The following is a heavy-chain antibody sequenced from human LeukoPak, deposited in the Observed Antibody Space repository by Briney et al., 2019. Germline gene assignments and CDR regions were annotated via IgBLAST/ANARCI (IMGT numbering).Heavy chain of an antibody. J-gene: IGHJ4*02. Sequence: SETLSLTCTVSGGSISSYYWSWIRQPPGKGLEWIGCIYYSGSTNYNPSLKSRVTISVDTSKNQFSLKLSSVTAADTAVYYCARHVSSGWYRYFDYWGQGTLVTVSS. D-gene: IGHD6-19*01. V-gene: IGHV4-59*08. CDR3: ARHVSSGWYRYFDY. CDR1: GGSISSYY. CDR2: IYYSGST.